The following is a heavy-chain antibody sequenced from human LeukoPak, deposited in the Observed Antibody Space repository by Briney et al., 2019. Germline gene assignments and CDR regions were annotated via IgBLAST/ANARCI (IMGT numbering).Heavy chain of an antibody. CDR3: ARDDAGPRGTY. J-gene: IGHJ4*02. Sequence: ASVKVSCKASGYTFTSYGISWVRQAPGQGLEWMGWINPNSGGTNYAQKFQGRVTMTRDTSISTAYMELSRLRSDDTAVYYCARDDAGPRGTYWGQGTLVTVSS. CDR1: GYTFTSYG. V-gene: IGHV1-2*02. D-gene: IGHD3-16*01. CDR2: INPNSGGT.